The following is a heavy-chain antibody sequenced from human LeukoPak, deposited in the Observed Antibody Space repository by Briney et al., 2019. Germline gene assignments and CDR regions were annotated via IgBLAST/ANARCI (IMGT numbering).Heavy chain of an antibody. V-gene: IGHV4-30-4*01. CDR3: ARSPDPLAAFDI. J-gene: IGHJ3*02. CDR2: IYYSGST. CDR1: GGSISSGDYY. Sequence: PSQTLSLTCTVSGGSISSGDYYWSWIRQPPGKGLEWIGYIYYSGSTYYNPSLKSRVTISVDTSKNQFSLKLSSVTAADTAVYYCARSPDPLAAFDIWGQGTMVTASS.